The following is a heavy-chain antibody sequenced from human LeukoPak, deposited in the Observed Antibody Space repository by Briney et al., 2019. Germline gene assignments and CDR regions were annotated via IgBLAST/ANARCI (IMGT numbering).Heavy chain of an antibody. V-gene: IGHV3-23*01. CDR3: AKVAVASRDDY. D-gene: IGHD6-19*01. CDR2: ISGSGGST. CDR1: GFTFGSYW. J-gene: IGHJ4*02. Sequence: PGGSLRLSCAASGFTFGSYWIHWVRQAPGKGLEWVSGISGSGGSTYYADSVKGRFTISRDNSKNTLYLQMNSLRAEDTAVYYCAKVAVASRDDYWGQGTLVTVSS.